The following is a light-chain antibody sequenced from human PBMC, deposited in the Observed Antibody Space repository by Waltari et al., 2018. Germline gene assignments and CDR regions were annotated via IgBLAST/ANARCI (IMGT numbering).Light chain of an antibody. CDR1: QSVSSN. J-gene: IGKJ1*01. Sequence: EILMTQSPATLSVSPGERATLSCRASQSVSSNLAWYQQKLGQAPRLLIYGASTRDTGIPARFSGSGSGTEFTLTISSLQSEDFAVYYCQQYNNWPRTFGQGTKVEIK. V-gene: IGKV3-15*01. CDR3: QQYNNWPRT. CDR2: GAS.